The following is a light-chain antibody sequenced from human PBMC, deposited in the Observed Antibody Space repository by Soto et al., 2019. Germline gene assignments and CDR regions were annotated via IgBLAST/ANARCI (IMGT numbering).Light chain of an antibody. CDR3: AAWDDNLNGPL. CDR1: ISNIGTNS. CDR2: ADS. J-gene: IGLJ1*01. V-gene: IGLV1-44*01. Sequence: QSVLTQPPSASGTPGQRVTISCSGDISNIGTNSVHWYQHLPGTAPKLVIYADSQRPSGVPDRSSGSKSGTSASLAISGLQSEDDADYLCAAWDDNLNGPLFGTGTKVTVL.